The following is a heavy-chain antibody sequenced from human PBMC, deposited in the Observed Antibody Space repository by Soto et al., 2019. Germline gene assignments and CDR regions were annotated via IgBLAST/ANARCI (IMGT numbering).Heavy chain of an antibody. CDR2: IYPGDSDT. V-gene: IGHV5-51*01. CDR3: ARLVNYYFGMDV. Sequence: GESLKISCKASDTTHWIGWVREKPGKGLEWMGIIYPGDSDTKYSPSFQGQVTISVDKSISTAYLHWSSLKASDTATYYCARLVNYYFGMDVWGLGTTVTVSS. CDR1: DTTHW. J-gene: IGHJ6*02.